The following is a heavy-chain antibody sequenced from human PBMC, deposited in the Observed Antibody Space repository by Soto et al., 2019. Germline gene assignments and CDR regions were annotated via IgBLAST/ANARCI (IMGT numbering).Heavy chain of an antibody. J-gene: IGHJ4*02. CDR3: ASSYGSGYRAFDY. CDR1: GDTFNFYY. D-gene: IGHD3-10*01. Sequence: QVQLVQSGAEVKRPGSSVKVSCKASGDTFNFYYINWVRQAPGLGREWMGRVNPIVSMSNYAQKFQGRVTMTADKSTSTDYMELSSRRSEDTAIYYCASSYGSGYRAFDYWGQGALVTVSS. V-gene: IGHV1-69*02. CDR2: VNPIVSMS.